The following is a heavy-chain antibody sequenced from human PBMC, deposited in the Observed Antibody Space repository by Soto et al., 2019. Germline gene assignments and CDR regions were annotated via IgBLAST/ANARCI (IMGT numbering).Heavy chain of an antibody. V-gene: IGHV4-59*02. J-gene: IGHJ3*01. Sequence: QVQLQESGPGVVKPSETLSLTCTVTGASVINDYWNWIRQPPGKGLEWIGFVYDIGSTSYNSSLTSRLTISVDTPKNPFSLKLSSVPAADTAVYYCVRQVGATGSYSYAVWGQGTMVTVSS. CDR3: VRQVGATGSYSYAV. CDR1: GASVINDY. D-gene: IGHD1-26*01. CDR2: VYDIGST.